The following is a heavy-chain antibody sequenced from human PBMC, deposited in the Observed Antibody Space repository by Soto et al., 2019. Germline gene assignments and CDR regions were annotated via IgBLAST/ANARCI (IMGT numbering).Heavy chain of an antibody. CDR2: ISAYNGNT. CDR3: ARNVPVYSSSWYGSWVDPRHFDY. J-gene: IGHJ4*02. Sequence: ASVKVSCKASGYTFTSYGISWVRQAPGQGLEWMGWISAYNGNTNYAQKLQGRVTMTTDTSTSTAYMELRSLRSDDTAVYYCARNVPVYSSSWYGSWVDPRHFDYWGQGTLVTVSS. V-gene: IGHV1-18*01. D-gene: IGHD6-13*01. CDR1: GYTFTSYG.